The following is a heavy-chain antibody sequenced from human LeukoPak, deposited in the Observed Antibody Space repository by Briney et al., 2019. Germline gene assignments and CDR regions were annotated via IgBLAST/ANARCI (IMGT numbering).Heavy chain of an antibody. CDR1: GFTFDDYA. CDR3: VRTDSSGSRAN. D-gene: IGHD3-22*01. Sequence: PGRSLRLSCAASGFTFDDYAMHWVRQAPGKGLEWVSGVSWNSGSIGYADSVKGRFTISRDNAKNSLYLQMNSLRAEDTAVYYCVRTDSSGSRANWGQGPLVTVSS. J-gene: IGHJ4*02. CDR2: VSWNSGSI. V-gene: IGHV3-9*01.